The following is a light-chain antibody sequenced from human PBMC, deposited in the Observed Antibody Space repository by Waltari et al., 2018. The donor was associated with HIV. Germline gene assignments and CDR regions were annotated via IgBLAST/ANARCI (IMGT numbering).Light chain of an antibody. Sequence: SSELTQDPAVSVALGQTVRITCQGDSLRSNYASWYQQRPGQAPVLVGYGKSDRPSGIPDRFSGASSGNTASLTITGAQAEDEADYYCNSRDSSDNQMRVFGGGTKLTVL. CDR2: GKS. J-gene: IGLJ3*02. CDR1: SLRSNY. CDR3: NSRDSSDNQMRV. V-gene: IGLV3-19*01.